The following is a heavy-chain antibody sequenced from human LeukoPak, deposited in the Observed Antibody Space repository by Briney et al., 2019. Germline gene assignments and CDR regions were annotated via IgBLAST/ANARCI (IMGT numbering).Heavy chain of an antibody. CDR3: ARDRGGAGY. D-gene: IGHD3-16*01. J-gene: IGHJ4*02. Sequence: SETLSLTFTVSGGSISSYYWSWIRQPPGKGLEWIGYIYYSGSTNYNPSLKSRVTISVDTSKNQFSLKLSSVTAADTAVYYCARDRGGAGYWGQGTLITVSS. CDR2: IYYSGST. V-gene: IGHV4-59*01. CDR1: GGSISSYY.